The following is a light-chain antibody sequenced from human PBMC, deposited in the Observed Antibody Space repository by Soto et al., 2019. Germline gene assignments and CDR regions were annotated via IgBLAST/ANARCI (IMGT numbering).Light chain of an antibody. V-gene: IGKV1-39*01. CDR2: AAS. CDR1: QSISSY. Sequence: DIQMTQSPSSLSASVGDRVTITCRASQSISSYLNWYQQKPGKAPKLLIYAASSLQSGVPSRFSGSGSGTDFTLTISSPQPEDFATYYCQQSYSMYTFGQGTKLEIK. J-gene: IGKJ2*01. CDR3: QQSYSMYT.